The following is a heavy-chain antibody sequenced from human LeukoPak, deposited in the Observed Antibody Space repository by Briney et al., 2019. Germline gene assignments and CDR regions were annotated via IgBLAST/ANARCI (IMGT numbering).Heavy chain of an antibody. D-gene: IGHD1-1*01. J-gene: IGHJ4*02. CDR1: GFTFSSSG. V-gene: IGHV3-30*18. CDR2: ISYDGSDK. Sequence: PGGSLRLSCAASGFTFSSSGMHWVRQAPGKGLEWVAVISYDGSDKYYADSVKGRFTTSRDNSKNTLYLQMNSLRAEDTAVYYCAKDRSSNWALDYWGQGTLVTVSS. CDR3: AKDRSSNWALDY.